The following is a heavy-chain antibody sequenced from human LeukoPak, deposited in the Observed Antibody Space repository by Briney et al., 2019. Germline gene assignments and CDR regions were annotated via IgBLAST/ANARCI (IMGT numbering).Heavy chain of an antibody. J-gene: IGHJ1*01. CDR3: ARELRFLEWPINPGYFQH. Sequence: SETLSLTCTVSGYSISSGYFWGWIRQPPGKGLEWIGSIYTSGSTNYNPSLKSRVTMSVDTSKNQFSLKLSSVTAADTAVYYCARELRFLEWPINPGYFQHWGQGTLVTVSS. CDR2: IYTSGST. CDR1: GYSISSGYF. V-gene: IGHV4-38-2*02. D-gene: IGHD3-3*01.